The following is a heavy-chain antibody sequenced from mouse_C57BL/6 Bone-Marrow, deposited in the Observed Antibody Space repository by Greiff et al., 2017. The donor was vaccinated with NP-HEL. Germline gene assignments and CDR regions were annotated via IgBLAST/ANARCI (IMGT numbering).Heavy chain of an antibody. D-gene: IGHD2-5*01. J-gene: IGHJ1*03. CDR1: GYTFTSYG. Sequence: VQLVESGAELARPGASVKLSCKASGYTFTSYGISWVKQRTGQGLEWIGEIYPRSGNTYYNEKFKGKATLTADKSSSTAYMELRSLTSEDSAVYFWARSYYSNWYFDVWGTGTTVTVSS. CDR3: ARSYYSNWYFDV. V-gene: IGHV1-81*01. CDR2: IYPRSGNT.